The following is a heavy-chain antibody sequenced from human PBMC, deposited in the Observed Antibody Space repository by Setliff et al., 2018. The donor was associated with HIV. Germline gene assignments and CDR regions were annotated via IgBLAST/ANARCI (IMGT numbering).Heavy chain of an antibody. CDR1: GYNFSTYA. V-gene: IGHV1-3*03. Sequence: ASVKVSCKASGYNFSTYALHWVRQAPGQRLEWLGWMNAARGKTKYSEEFQNRISFTRDTSANIGYLELTKLRSEDMGIYYCVRVRVGGSLYFDFWGQGTPVTVSS. J-gene: IGHJ4*02. CDR2: MNAARGKT. D-gene: IGHD1-26*01. CDR3: VRVRVGGSLYFDF.